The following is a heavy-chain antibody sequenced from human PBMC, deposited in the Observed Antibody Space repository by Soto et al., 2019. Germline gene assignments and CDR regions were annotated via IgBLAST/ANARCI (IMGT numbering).Heavy chain of an antibody. J-gene: IGHJ4*02. Sequence: QVQLVQSVAEVKKPGSSVKVSCKASGGTFSSYAISWVRQAPGQGLEWMGGIIPIFGTANYAQKFQGRVTITADESTSTAYMELSSLRSEDTAVYYCARDTPTTVTTTGGHFDYWGQGTLVTVSS. V-gene: IGHV1-69*01. D-gene: IGHD4-17*01. CDR1: GGTFSSYA. CDR2: IIPIFGTA. CDR3: ARDTPTTVTTTGGHFDY.